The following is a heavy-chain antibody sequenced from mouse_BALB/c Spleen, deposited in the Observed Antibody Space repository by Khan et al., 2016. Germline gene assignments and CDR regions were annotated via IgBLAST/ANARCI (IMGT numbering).Heavy chain of an antibody. Sequence: QVQLKETGPGLVAPSQSLSITCTVSGFSLIAYGVNWVRQPPGKGLEWLGMIWGDGSTDSNSALKSRLNITKDNSKSQVFLKMNSLQSDDTARYYCARDGLGYYAMDYWGQGTSVTVSS. D-gene: IGHD2-2*01. J-gene: IGHJ4*01. CDR1: GFSLIAYG. V-gene: IGHV2-6-7*01. CDR3: ARDGLGYYAMDY. CDR2: IWGDGST.